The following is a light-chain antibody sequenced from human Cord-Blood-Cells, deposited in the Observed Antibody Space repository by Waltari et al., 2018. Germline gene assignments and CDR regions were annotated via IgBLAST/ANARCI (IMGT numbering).Light chain of an antibody. CDR1: RGHSSYA. CDR2: LNSDGSH. J-gene: IGLJ2*01. V-gene: IGLV4-69*01. Sequence: QLVLTQSPSASASLGASVKLPCPLRRGHSSYAIAWHQPQPEKGPRYLMKLNSDGSHSKGDGIPDRFSGSSSGAERYLTISSLQSEDEADYDCQTWGTGIQVFGGGTKLTVL. CDR3: QTWGTGIQV.